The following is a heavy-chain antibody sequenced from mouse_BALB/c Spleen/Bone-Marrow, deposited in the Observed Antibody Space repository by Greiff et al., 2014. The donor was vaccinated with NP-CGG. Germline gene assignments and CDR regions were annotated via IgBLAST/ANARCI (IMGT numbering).Heavy chain of an antibody. V-gene: IGHV14-3*02. CDR2: IDPANGNT. CDR1: GFNIKDTY. D-gene: IGHD1-1*01. CDR3: ARRGDIYYGSSAWFAY. J-gene: IGHJ3*01. Sequence: VQLQQSGAELVKPGASVKLSSTASGFNIKDTYLHWVKQRPEQGLEWIGRIDPANGNTEYDPKFQGKATITADTSSNTAYLQLSSLTSEDTAVYYCARRGDIYYGSSAWFAYWGQGTLVTVSA.